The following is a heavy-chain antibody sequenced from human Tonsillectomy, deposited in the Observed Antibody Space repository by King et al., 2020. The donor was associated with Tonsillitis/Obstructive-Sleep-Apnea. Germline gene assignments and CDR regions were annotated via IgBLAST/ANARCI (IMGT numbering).Heavy chain of an antibody. D-gene: IGHD7-27*01. V-gene: IGHV4-59*01. CDR3: ARERPGVDSFYI. CDR1: GGSISSYY. CDR2: IYYTGST. J-gene: IGHJ3*02. Sequence: VQLQESGPGLVKPSETLSLTCTVSGGSISSYYWSWIRQPPGKGLEWIGYIYYTGSTKYNPSLKSRVTISVDTSKNQFSLKLNSVTAADTAVYYCARERPGVDSFYIWGQGKMVTVSS.